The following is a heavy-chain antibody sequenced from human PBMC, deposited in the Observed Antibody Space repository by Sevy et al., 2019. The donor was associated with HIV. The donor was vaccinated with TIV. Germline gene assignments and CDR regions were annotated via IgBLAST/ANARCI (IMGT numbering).Heavy chain of an antibody. CDR2: ISGSGGSR. J-gene: IGHJ4*02. Sequence: GGSLRLSCAASGFTFSSYAMSWVRQAPGKGLEWVSAISGSGGSRYYADSVKGRFTISRDNSKNTLYLQMNSLSAEDTAVYYCVRSEDYYDSSGLYYFDYWGQGTLVTVSS. D-gene: IGHD3-22*01. CDR3: VRSEDYYDSSGLYYFDY. V-gene: IGHV3-23*01. CDR1: GFTFSSYA.